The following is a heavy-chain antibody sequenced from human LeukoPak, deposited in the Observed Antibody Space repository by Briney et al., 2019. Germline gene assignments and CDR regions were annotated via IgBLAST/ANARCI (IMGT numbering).Heavy chain of an antibody. CDR3: ARAGGVKTAALDLDY. Sequence: SETLSLTCTVSDGSISDYSWSWIREPPGKGVEWIGNIYYSGSANHNPSLKSRVTISRDTSKNQFSLKLTSVTAADTAVYYCARAGGVKTAALDLDYWGQGTLVTVS. CDR2: IYYSGSA. D-gene: IGHD6-25*01. V-gene: IGHV4-59*01. CDR1: DGSISDYS. J-gene: IGHJ4*02.